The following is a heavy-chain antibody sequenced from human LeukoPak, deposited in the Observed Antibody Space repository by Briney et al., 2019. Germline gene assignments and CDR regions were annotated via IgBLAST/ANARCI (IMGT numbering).Heavy chain of an antibody. D-gene: IGHD6-25*01. V-gene: IGHV3-23*01. Sequence: PGGSLRLSCAASGFTFSSPSMSWVRQAPGKGLEWVSGFCGSGSNTYYADSVRGRFTISRNNSQNTLYLQKKSLRGQDRAVYYCAKGKGRISIAAAKDVFDIWGQGTMVTVSS. CDR2: FCGSGSNT. CDR3: AKGKGRISIAAAKDVFDI. J-gene: IGHJ3*02. CDR1: GFTFSSPS.